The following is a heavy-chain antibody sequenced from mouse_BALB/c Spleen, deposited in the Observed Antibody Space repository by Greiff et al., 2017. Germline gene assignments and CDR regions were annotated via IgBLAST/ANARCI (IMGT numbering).Heavy chain of an antibody. Sequence: DVKLVESGGGLVKPGGSLKLSCAASGFTFSSYAMSWVRQTPEKRLEWVASISSGGSTYYPDSVKGRFTISRDNARNILYLQMSSLRSEDTAMYYCARGYGNYDYFDYWGQGTTLTVSS. CDR1: GFTFSSYA. CDR2: ISSGGST. CDR3: ARGYGNYDYFDY. V-gene: IGHV5-6-5*01. J-gene: IGHJ2*01. D-gene: IGHD2-10*02.